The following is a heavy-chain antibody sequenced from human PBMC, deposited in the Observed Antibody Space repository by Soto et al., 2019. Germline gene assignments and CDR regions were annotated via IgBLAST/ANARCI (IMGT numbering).Heavy chain of an antibody. CDR3: ATRSVTAVAFYC. V-gene: IGHV1-3*04. CDR2: INTGNGDT. J-gene: IGHJ4*02. CDR1: GDTFRSYG. Sequence: ASVKVACKASGDTFRSYGLHWVRQAPGQSPEWMGWINTGNGDTTYLQNFQGRVTITWDKSANTAYMRLSSLKSEDTAVYYCATRSVTAVAFYCWGQGTLVTVAS. D-gene: IGHD6-13*01.